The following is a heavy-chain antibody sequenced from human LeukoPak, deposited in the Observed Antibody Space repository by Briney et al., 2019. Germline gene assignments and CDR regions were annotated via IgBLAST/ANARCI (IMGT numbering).Heavy chain of an antibody. CDR2: ISSSSSYI. J-gene: IGHJ4*02. CDR3: ARDAGTGDGGMGY. CDR1: GFTFSSYS. Sequence: GGSLRLSCAASGFTFSSYSMNWVRQAPGKGLKWVSSISSSSSYIYYADSVKGRFTISRDNAKNSLYLQMNSLRAEDTAVYYCARDAGTGDGGMGYWGQGTLVTVSS. D-gene: IGHD5-24*01. V-gene: IGHV3-21*01.